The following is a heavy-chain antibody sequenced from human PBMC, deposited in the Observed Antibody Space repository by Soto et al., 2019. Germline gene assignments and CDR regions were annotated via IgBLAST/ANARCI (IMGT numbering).Heavy chain of an antibody. CDR2: IGTAGDT. CDR3: ARMGVAVERSRTKYYYYGMDV. Sequence: EVQLVESGGGLVQPGGSLRLSCAASGFTFSSYDMHWVRQATGKGLEWVSAIGTAGDTYYPGSVKGRFTISRENAKNSLYLQMNSLRAEDTAVYYCARMGVAVERSRTKYYYYGMDVWGQGTTVTVSS. V-gene: IGHV3-13*01. CDR1: GFTFSSYD. J-gene: IGHJ6*02. D-gene: IGHD2-15*01.